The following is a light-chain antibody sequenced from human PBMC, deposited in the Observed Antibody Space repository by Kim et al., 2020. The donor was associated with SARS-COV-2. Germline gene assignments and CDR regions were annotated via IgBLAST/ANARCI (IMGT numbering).Light chain of an antibody. CDR1: QSISSW. CDR3: QHYNRYPYS. J-gene: IGKJ2*03. V-gene: IGKV1-5*03. Sequence: SASVGDRVTITCRASQSISSWLAWYQQKPGKAPKLLIYKASSLASGVPSRFSGGGSGTKFTLTISSLQPDDFATYYCQHYNRYPYSFGQGTKLEI. CDR2: KAS.